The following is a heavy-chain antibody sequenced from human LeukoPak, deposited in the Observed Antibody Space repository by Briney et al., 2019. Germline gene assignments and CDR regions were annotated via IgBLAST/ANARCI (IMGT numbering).Heavy chain of an antibody. V-gene: IGHV3-30*19. CDR2: ISYDGSNK. CDR3: ARVSPFDY. J-gene: IGHJ4*02. CDR1: GFTFSSYG. Sequence: GGSLRLPCAASGFTFSSYGMHWVRQAPGKGLEWVAVISYDGSNKYYADSVKGRFTISRDNSKNTLYLQMNSLRAEDTAVCYCARVSPFDYWGQGTLVTVSS.